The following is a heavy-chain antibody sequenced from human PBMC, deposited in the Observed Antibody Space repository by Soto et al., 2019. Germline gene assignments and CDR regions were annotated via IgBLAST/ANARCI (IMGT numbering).Heavy chain of an antibody. CDR1: GDYIRSNTW. D-gene: IGHD3-10*01. CDR3: AKADGSGRTPPSFNY. V-gene: IGHV4-28*03. J-gene: IGHJ4*02. Sequence: SETLSLTCAVSGDYIRSNTWWGWIRQPPGKGLEWIGYMYSGGSTNYNPSLKSRVTISLDTSKNQFSLKLSSVTAADTAVYYCAKADGSGRTPPSFNYWGQGILVTVSS. CDR2: MYSGGST.